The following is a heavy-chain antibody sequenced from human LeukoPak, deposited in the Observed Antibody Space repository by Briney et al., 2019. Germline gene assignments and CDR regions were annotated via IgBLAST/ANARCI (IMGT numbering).Heavy chain of an antibody. Sequence: SETLSLTCTVSGGSISSYYWSWIRQPPGKGLEWIGYIYYSGSTNYNPSLKSRVTLSLDAPKNQFSMNLTSVTAADTATYYCASPLRGYYGSAKGVWGQGIMV. J-gene: IGHJ4*02. CDR1: GGSISSYY. D-gene: IGHD3-22*01. V-gene: IGHV4-59*08. CDR3: ASPLRGYYGSAKGV. CDR2: IYYSGST.